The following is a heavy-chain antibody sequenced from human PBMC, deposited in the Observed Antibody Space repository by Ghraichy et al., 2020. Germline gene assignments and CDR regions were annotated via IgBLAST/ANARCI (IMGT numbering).Heavy chain of an antibody. CDR2: IYYSGST. V-gene: IGHV4-39*01. D-gene: IGHD6-6*01. Sequence: SETLSLTCTVSGGSISSSSYYWGWIRQPPGKGLEWIGSIYYSGSTYYNPSLKSRVTISVDTSKNQFSLKLSSVTAADTAVYYCARLVIAAQTFDYWGQGTLVTVSS. CDR3: ARLVIAAQTFDY. J-gene: IGHJ4*02. CDR1: GGSISSSSYY.